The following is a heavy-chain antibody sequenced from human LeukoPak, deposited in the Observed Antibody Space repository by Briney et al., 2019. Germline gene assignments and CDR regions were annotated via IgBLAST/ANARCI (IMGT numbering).Heavy chain of an antibody. Sequence: SETLSLTCAISTGSISSSGYYWGWIRQPPGKGLEWIGHIYYTGTTYYNPSLKSRVTMSADTSKNQFSLKLNSVTAADTAVYYCARVLDYYGSGTRDFDYWGQGILVTASS. V-gene: IGHV4-39*07. D-gene: IGHD3-10*01. CDR2: IYYTGTT. CDR1: TGSISSSGYY. J-gene: IGHJ4*02. CDR3: ARVLDYYGSGTRDFDY.